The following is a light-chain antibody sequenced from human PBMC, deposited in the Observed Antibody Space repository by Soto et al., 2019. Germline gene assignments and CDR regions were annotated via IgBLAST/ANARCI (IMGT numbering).Light chain of an antibody. CDR3: QHYNRYSEA. CDR2: KAS. CDR1: QTISSW. J-gene: IGKJ1*01. V-gene: IGKV1-5*03. Sequence: DIQMTKSPSTLSGSVGDRVTITCRASQTISSWLAGYQQKPGKAPKLLIYKASTLKSGVPSRFSGSGSGTEFTLTISSLQPEDFATYYCQHYNRYSEAFGQGTKVELK.